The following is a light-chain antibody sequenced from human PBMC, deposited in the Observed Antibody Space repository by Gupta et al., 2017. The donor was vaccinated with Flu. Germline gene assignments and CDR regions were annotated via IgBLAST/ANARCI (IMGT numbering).Light chain of an antibody. CDR1: ALPKKY. J-gene: IGLJ2*01. V-gene: IGLV3-10*01. CDR3: FSTDNSGSHRF. Sequence: SYELTQPPSVSVSPGQTARITCSGDALPKKYTYWYQQKSGQAPFLVIYEDTKRPSGIPARFSGSSSGTIASLTISDAQVEDEADFYCFSTDNSGSHRFFGGGTKLTVL. CDR2: EDT.